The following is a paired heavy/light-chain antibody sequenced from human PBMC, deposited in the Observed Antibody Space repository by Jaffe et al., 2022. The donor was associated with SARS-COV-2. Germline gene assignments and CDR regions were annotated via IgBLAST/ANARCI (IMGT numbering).Heavy chain of an antibody. CDR2: IYYSGST. J-gene: IGHJ5*02. CDR3: ARHGDYFYWFDP. Sequence: QVQLQESGPGLVKPSETLSLTCTVSSGNLTSYYWNWIRQPPGKGLEWIGYIYYSGSTSYNPSLKSRVTLSVDTSKNQLSLNLSSVTAADTAVYYCARHGDYFYWFDPWGQGTLVTVSS. CDR1: SGNLTSYY. V-gene: IGHV4-59*01. D-gene: IGHD4-17*01.
Light chain of an antibody. Sequence: QSALTQPPSASGSPGQSVTISCTGPSSDVGTYRYVSWYQQHPGKAPKLMIYDVTKRPSGVPDRFSGSKAGNTASLTVSGLQAEDEADYYCVSYAGNNNFVFGTGTRVTVL. J-gene: IGLJ1*01. CDR2: DVT. V-gene: IGLV2-8*01. CDR1: SSDVGTYRY. CDR3: VSYAGNNNFV.